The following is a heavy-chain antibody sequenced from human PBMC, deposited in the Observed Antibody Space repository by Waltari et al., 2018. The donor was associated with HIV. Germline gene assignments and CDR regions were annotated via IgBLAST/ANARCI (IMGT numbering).Heavy chain of an antibody. CDR2: IYTSGST. V-gene: IGHV4-61*02. CDR3: ARGGYSSSQTGDFDY. CDR1: GGSISSGSYY. J-gene: IGHJ4*02. D-gene: IGHD6-13*01. Sequence: QVQLQESGPGLVKPSQTLSLTCTVSGGSISSGSYYWSWIRQPAGKGLEWIGRIYTSGSTNYNPSLKSRVTISVDTSKNQFSLKLSSVTAADTAVYYCARGGYSSSQTGDFDYWGQGTLVTVSS.